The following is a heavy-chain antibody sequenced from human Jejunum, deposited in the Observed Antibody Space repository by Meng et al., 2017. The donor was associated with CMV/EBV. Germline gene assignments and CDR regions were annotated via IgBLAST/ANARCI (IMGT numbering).Heavy chain of an antibody. CDR2: FYYSGNT. CDR3: ARAMLRKTFDF. J-gene: IGHJ4*02. Sequence: VSGGSISTTDYYWGWIRQPPGKGLEWIGTFYYSGNTYYNPSLKSRVTISVDTSKNQFSLKLSSVTAADTAVYYCARAMLRKTFDFWGQGTRVTVSS. CDR1: GGSISTTDYY. D-gene: IGHD3-10*02. V-gene: IGHV4-39*07.